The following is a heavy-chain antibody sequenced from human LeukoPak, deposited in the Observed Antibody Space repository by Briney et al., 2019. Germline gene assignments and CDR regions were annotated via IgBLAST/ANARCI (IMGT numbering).Heavy chain of an antibody. CDR3: AADYDILTGYFPLDY. CDR1: GGTFSSYA. V-gene: IGHV1-69*01. CDR2: IIPIFGTA. Sequence: SVTVSCRASGGTFSSYAISWVRQAPGQGLERMGGIIPIFGTANYAQKFQGSVTFTADDSTSTAYMELSSLRSEDTAVYYCAADYDILTGYFPLDYWGQGTLVTVSS. D-gene: IGHD3-9*01. J-gene: IGHJ4*02.